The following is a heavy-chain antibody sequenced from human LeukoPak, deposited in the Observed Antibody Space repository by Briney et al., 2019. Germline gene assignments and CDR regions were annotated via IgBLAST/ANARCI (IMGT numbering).Heavy chain of an antibody. J-gene: IGHJ4*02. Sequence: GGSLRLSCAASGFTFSSYAMSWVRQAPGKGLGWVSAISGSGGSTYYADSVKGRFTISRDNSKNALYLQMNSLRAEDTAVYYCAKGSGWYPFDYWGQGTLVTVSS. CDR2: ISGSGGST. V-gene: IGHV3-23*01. CDR3: AKGSGWYPFDY. CDR1: GFTFSSYA. D-gene: IGHD6-19*01.